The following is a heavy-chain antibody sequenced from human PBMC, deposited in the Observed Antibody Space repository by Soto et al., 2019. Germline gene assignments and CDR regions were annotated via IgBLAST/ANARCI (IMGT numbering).Heavy chain of an antibody. V-gene: IGHV4-34*01. D-gene: IGHD5-12*01. CDR3: ARGQEGIVATH. CDR2: IKDGGST. Sequence: QVQLQQWGAGLLKPSETLSLTCAVNGGSLTGYYWSWIRQPPGKGLEWIGEIKDGGSTNYSPSLKSRVTISAATSKNQFSLKLNSVTAADTAVYYCARGQEGIVATHWDQGSLVTVSS. CDR1: GGSLTGYY. J-gene: IGHJ4*02.